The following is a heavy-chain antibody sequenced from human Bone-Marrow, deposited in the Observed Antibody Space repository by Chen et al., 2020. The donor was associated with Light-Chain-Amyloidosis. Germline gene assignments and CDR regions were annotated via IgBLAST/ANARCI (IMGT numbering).Heavy chain of an antibody. J-gene: IGHJ6*02. CDR3: ARPGGYCSSTSCYTEGDYYYYGMDV. V-gene: IGHV1-69*01. CDR1: GGTFSSYA. D-gene: IGHD2-2*02. CDR2: IIPIFGTA. Sequence: QVQLVQSGAEVKKPGSSVKVSCKASGGTFSSYAISWVRQAPGQGLEWMGGIIPIFGTANYAQKFQGRVTITADESTSTAYMELSSLRSEDTAVYYCARPGGYCSSTSCYTEGDYYYYGMDVWGQGTTVTVSS.